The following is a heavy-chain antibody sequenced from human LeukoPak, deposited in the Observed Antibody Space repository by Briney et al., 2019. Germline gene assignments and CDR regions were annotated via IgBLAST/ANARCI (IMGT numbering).Heavy chain of an antibody. V-gene: IGHV3-53*01. Sequence: PGGSLRLSCVAPGFTVSSNYMSWVRQAPGKGLEWVSVIYSGGSTYYADSVKGRFTISRDNSKNTLYLQMNSLRAEDTAVYYCASGSGSYRTPYYYMDVWGTGTTVTVS. CDR2: IYSGGST. D-gene: IGHD3-10*01. CDR1: GFTVSSNY. CDR3: ASGSGSYRTPYYYMDV. J-gene: IGHJ6*03.